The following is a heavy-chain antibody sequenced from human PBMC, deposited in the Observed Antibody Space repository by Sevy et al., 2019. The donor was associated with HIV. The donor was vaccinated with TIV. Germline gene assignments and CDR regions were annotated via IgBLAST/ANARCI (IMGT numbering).Heavy chain of an antibody. V-gene: IGHV3-23*01. J-gene: IGHJ4*02. CDR1: GFMFSNYA. CDR2: ISGTGGSGDKT. CDR3: ARKYDSSGYFDY. Sequence: GGSLRLSCAASGFMFSNYAMNWVRQAPGKGLEWVAGISGTGGSGDKTNYADSVKGRFTISRDDSKNSLYLQLNSLRAEDTAIYYSARKYDSSGYFDYRGQGTLVTVSS. D-gene: IGHD3-22*01.